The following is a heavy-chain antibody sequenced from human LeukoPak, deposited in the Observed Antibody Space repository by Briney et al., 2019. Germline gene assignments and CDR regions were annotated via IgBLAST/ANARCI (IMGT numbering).Heavy chain of an antibody. CDR3: AREALTETASGPYDY. J-gene: IGHJ4*02. CDR2: IRIVGSTK. CDR1: GFTFSSYE. Sequence: GGSLRLSCAASGFTFSSYEMNWVRQAPGKGLEWVSYIRIVGSTKYYADSLVGQFTLSRDNAKKALYLQMNSLRAEDTAVYYYAREALTETASGPYDYWGQGTLVTVSA. D-gene: IGHD2-21*02. V-gene: IGHV3-48*03.